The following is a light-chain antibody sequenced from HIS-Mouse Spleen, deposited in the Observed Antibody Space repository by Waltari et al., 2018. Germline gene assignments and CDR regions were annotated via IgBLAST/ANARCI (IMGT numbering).Light chain of an antibody. CDR3: QQYNSYSKLT. CDR2: KAS. CDR1: QSISSW. J-gene: IGKJ4*01. V-gene: IGKV1-5*03. Sequence: DIQMTQSPSTLSASVGDRVTIPCRASQSISSWLAWYQQKPGKAPKLLIYKASSLESGVPSRFSGSGSGTEFTLPISSLQPDDFATYYCQQYNSYSKLTFGGGTKVEIK.